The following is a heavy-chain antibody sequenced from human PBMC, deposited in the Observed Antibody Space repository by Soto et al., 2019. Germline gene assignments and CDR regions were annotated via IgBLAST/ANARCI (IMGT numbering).Heavy chain of an antibody. CDR2: IVVGSGNT. D-gene: IGHD3-3*01. CDR1: GITFTSSA. J-gene: IGHJ5*02. V-gene: IGHV1-58*01. Sequence: SVKISCKASGITFTSSAVQWVRQARGQRLEWIGWIVVGSGNTNYAQKFQERVTITRDMSTTTAYMELSSLRSEDTAVYYCASAADFWSGFYRYFDPWGQGTLVTFSS. CDR3: ASAADFWSGFYRYFDP.